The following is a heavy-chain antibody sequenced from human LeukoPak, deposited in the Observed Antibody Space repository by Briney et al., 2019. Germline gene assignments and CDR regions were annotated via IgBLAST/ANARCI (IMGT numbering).Heavy chain of an antibody. V-gene: IGHV3-49*03. D-gene: IGHD6-13*01. Sequence: GGSLRLSCAASGFTFSNARMSWFRQAPGKGLEWVGFIRSKAYGGTTEYAASVKGRFTISRDDSKSIAYLQMNSLKTEDTAVYYCTRGHLGSWYFDYWGQGTLVTVSS. CDR1: GFTFSNAR. J-gene: IGHJ4*02. CDR2: IRSKAYGGTT. CDR3: TRGHLGSWYFDY.